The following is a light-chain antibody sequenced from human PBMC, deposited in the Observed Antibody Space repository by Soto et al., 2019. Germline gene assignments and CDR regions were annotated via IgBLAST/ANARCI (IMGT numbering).Light chain of an antibody. Sequence: ETVMTQSPVTLSVSPGQRVTLSCRASQSVTSDLAWYQQRPGQAPRLLIYGAATRATGIPARFSGSGSGTEFTLTISSLQSEDFALYYCQQYNQWPLTFGGGIKVEIK. V-gene: IGKV3-15*01. CDR2: GAA. CDR3: QQYNQWPLT. J-gene: IGKJ4*01. CDR1: QSVTSD.